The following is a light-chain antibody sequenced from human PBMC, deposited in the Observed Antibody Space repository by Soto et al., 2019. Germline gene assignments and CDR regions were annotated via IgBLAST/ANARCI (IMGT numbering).Light chain of an antibody. V-gene: IGLV3-21*04. J-gene: IGLJ2*01. CDR3: QVWDSSSDHISVV. CDR2: YDS. CDR1: NIGSKS. Sequence: SYELTQPPSVSVAPGKTARITCGGNNIGSKSVHWYQQKPGQAPVLVIYYDSDRPSGIPERFSGSNSGNTATLTISRVEAGDEADYYCQVWDSSSDHISVVFGGGTKLTVL.